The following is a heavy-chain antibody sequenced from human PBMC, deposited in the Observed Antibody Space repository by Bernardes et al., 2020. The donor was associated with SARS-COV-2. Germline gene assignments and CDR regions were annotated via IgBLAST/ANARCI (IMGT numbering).Heavy chain of an antibody. CDR2: INHSGST. J-gene: IGHJ4*02. CDR3: ARVGTYCSSTSCYSEGLTE. CDR1: GGSFSGYY. V-gene: IGHV4-34*01. Sequence: SEPLSLTCAVYGGSFSGYYWSWIRQPPGKGLEWIGEINHSGSTNYNPSLKSRVTISVDTSKNQFSLKLSSVTAADTAVYYCARVGTYCSSTSCYSEGLTEWGQGTLVTVSS. D-gene: IGHD2-2*02.